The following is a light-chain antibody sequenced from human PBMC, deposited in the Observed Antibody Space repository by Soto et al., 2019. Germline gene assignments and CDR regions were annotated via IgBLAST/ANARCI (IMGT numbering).Light chain of an antibody. Sequence: SYEPTQPLSVSVALGQTARITCGGNNIGSKNVHWYQQKPGQAPVLVIYRDSNRPSGIPERFSGSNSGNTATLTISRAQAGDEADYYCQVWDSSNVVFGGGTKLTVL. CDR3: QVWDSSNVV. CDR2: RDS. J-gene: IGLJ2*01. V-gene: IGLV3-9*01. CDR1: NIGSKN.